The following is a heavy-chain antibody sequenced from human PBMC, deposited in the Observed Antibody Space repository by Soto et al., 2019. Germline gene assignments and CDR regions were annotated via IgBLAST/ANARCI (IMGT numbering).Heavy chain of an antibody. V-gene: IGHV1-46*03. Sequence: ASVKVSCKASGYTFTSYYMHWVRQAPGQGLEWMGIINPSGGSTSYAQKFQGRVTMTRDTSTNTVYMELSSLRSEDTAVYYCARVPRNYYGPNGAFDIWGQGTMVTVSS. D-gene: IGHD3-10*01. CDR2: INPSGGST. CDR3: ARVPRNYYGPNGAFDI. J-gene: IGHJ3*02. CDR1: GYTFTSYY.